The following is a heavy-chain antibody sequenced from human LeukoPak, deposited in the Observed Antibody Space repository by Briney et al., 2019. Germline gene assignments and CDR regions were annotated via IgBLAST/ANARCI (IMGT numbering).Heavy chain of an antibody. V-gene: IGHV3-66*02. J-gene: IGHJ3*02. D-gene: IGHD3-22*01. CDR2: IYNGGST. CDR3: ARSSGYYYFYAFDI. Sequence: GGSLRLSCAASGFTVSSNYMSWVRQAPGKGLEWVSVIYNGGSTYYADSVKGRFTISRDNSKNTLYLQMNSLRAEDTAVYYCARSSGYYYFYAFDIWGQGTMVTVSS. CDR1: GFTVSSNY.